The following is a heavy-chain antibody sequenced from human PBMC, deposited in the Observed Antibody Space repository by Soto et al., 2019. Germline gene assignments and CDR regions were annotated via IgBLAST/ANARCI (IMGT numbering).Heavy chain of an antibody. CDR2: IYWNDDK. CDR1: GFSLSTSGVG. Sequence: QITLKESGPTLVKPTQTLTLTCTFSGFSLSTSGVGVGWIRQPPGKALEWLALIYWNDDKRYSPSLKSRLTITKDTSKNQVVLTMTNMDPVDTATYYCAHTTSKLAAAGTGGADYWGQGTLVTVSS. V-gene: IGHV2-5*01. CDR3: AHTTSKLAAAGTGGADY. J-gene: IGHJ4*02. D-gene: IGHD6-13*01.